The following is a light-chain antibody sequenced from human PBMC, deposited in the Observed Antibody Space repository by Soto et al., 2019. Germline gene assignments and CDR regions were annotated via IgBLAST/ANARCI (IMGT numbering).Light chain of an antibody. V-gene: IGLV4-69*01. J-gene: IGLJ3*02. CDR3: QSLGTGIQV. Sequence: QLVLTQSPSASASLGASVKLTCTLSSGYSTYAIAWHQQQSGKGPRFFMKINYDGTHSKGDGFYDRFSGSSSGAERHLTIYSLQSEDEADYYCQSLGTGIQVFGGGTKLTVL. CDR2: INYDGTH. CDR1: SGYSTYA.